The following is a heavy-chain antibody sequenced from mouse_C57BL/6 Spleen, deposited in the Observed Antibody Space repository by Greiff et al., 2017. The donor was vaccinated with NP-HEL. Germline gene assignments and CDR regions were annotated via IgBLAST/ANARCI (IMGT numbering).Heavy chain of an antibody. Sequence: QVQLQQPGPELVKPGASVKISCKASGYAFSSSWMNWVKQRPGKGLEWIGRLYPGDGDTNYNGKFKGKATLTADKSSSTAYMQLSSLTSEDSAVYFCARWDYDDGYAMDYWGQGTSVTVSS. CDR1: GYAFSSSW. CDR3: ARWDYDDGYAMDY. D-gene: IGHD2-4*01. V-gene: IGHV1-82*01. CDR2: LYPGDGDT. J-gene: IGHJ4*01.